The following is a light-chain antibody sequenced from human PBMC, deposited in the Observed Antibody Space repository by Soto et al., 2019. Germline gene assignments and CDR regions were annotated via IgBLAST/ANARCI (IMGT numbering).Light chain of an antibody. CDR2: SNN. J-gene: IGLJ3*02. CDR3: AAWDDSLSANWV. CDR1: RSNIGSNY. Sequence: QSVLTQPPSASGTPGQRVTISCSGTRSNIGSNYVYWYQQLPGTAPKLLIYSNNQRPSGVPDRFSGSKSGTSASLAISGLRSEDGADYYCAAWDDSLSANWVFGGGTKLTVL. V-gene: IGLV1-47*02.